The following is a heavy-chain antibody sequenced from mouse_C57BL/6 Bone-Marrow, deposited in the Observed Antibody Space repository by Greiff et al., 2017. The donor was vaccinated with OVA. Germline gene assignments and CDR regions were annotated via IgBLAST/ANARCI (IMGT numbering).Heavy chain of an antibody. CDR2: FTMYSDAT. J-gene: IGHJ1*03. V-gene: IGHV1-49*01. CDR1: YFAFMASA. D-gene: IGHD2-1*01. CDR3: ARGGYGNNWYFDV. Sequence: LQQSGAELVRPGSSVKLSFKDSYFAFMASAMHWVKQRPGHGLEWIGSFTMYSDATEYSENFKGKATLTANTSSSTAYMELSSLTSEDSAVYYCARGGYGNNWYFDVWGTGTTVTVSS.